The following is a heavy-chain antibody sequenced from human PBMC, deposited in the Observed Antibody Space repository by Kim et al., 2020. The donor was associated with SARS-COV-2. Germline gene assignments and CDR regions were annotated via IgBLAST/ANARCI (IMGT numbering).Heavy chain of an antibody. V-gene: IGHV3-9*01. CDR3: AKDPTDIVATPGDY. CDR1: GFTFDDYA. J-gene: IGHJ4*02. Sequence: GGSLRLSCAASGFTFDDYAMHWVRQAPGKGLEWVSGISWNSGSIGYADSVKGRFTISRDNAKNSLYLQMNSLRAEDTALYYCAKDPTDIVATPGDYWGQGTLVTVSS. D-gene: IGHD5-12*01. CDR2: ISWNSGSI.